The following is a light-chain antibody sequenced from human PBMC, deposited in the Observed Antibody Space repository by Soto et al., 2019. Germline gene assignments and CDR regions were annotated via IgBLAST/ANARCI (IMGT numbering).Light chain of an antibody. V-gene: IGLV2-14*01. CDR1: SRDVGGYNY. Sequence: QSALTQPASVSGSPGQSITISCTGTSRDVGGYNYVSWYQQHPDKAPKLMIYEVINRPSGVSNRFSGSKSGNTASLTISGLQAEDEADYYCSSYTSSSPYVFGTGTKLTVL. CDR2: EVI. J-gene: IGLJ1*01. CDR3: SSYTSSSPYV.